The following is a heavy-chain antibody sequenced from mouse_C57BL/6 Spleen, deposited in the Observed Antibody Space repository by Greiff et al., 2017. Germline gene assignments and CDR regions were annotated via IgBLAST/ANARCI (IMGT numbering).Heavy chain of an antibody. J-gene: IGHJ4*01. Sequence: EVKLVESGGGLVKPGGSLKLSCAASGFTFSDYGMHWVRQAPEKGLEWVAYISSGSSTIYYAAPVKGRFTISRDNAKNTLFLQMTSLRSEDTAMYYCARGYDAMDYWGQGTSVTVSS. CDR1: GFTFSDYG. V-gene: IGHV5-17*01. CDR2: ISSGSSTI. CDR3: ARGYDAMDY.